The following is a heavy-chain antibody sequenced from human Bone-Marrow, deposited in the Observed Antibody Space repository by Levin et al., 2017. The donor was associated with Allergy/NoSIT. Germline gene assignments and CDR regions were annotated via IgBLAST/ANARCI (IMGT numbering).Heavy chain of an antibody. J-gene: IGHJ4*02. CDR3: AALGYSGYDWEF. CDR2: ISSSSSYI. D-gene: IGHD5-12*01. V-gene: IGHV3-21*01. Sequence: GGSLRLSCAASGFTFSSYSMNWVRQAPGKGLEWVSSISSSSSYIYYADSVKGRFTISRDNAKNSLYLQMNSLRAEDTAVYYCAALGYSGYDWEFGGQGTLVTVSS. CDR1: GFTFSSYS.